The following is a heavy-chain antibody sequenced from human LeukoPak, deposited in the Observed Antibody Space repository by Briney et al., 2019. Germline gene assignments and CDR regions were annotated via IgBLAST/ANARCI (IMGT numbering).Heavy chain of an antibody. CDR1: GGSISSGGFY. CDR3: ATSRTFYDANWFDP. D-gene: IGHD2/OR15-2a*01. V-gene: IGHV4-31*03. Sequence: SETLSLTCTVSGGSISSGGFYWSWIRQHPGKGLEWIGYIYYSGSTYYNSSLKSRVTISVDTSKNQFSLKLSSVTAADTAVYYCATSRTFYDANWFDPWGQGTLVTVSS. CDR2: IYYSGST. J-gene: IGHJ5*02.